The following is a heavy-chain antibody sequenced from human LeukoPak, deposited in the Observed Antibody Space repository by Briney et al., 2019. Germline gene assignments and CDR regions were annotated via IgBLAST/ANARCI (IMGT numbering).Heavy chain of an antibody. V-gene: IGHV3-72*01. J-gene: IGHJ3*02. D-gene: IGHD3/OR15-3a*01. Sequence: GGSLRLSCAASGFTVSDYGMNWVRQAPGKGLEWVDRIRNKANRDRTDYAASVEDRFTISRDDSKNSLFLQMHNLKTEDTAVYYCTRELGFSTSDDGFDIWGQGTMVTVSS. CDR3: TRELGFSTSDDGFDI. CDR2: IRNKANRDRT. CDR1: GFTVSDYG.